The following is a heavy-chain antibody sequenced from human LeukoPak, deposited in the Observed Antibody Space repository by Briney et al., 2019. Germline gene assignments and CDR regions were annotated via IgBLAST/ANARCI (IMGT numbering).Heavy chain of an antibody. V-gene: IGHV4-34*01. J-gene: IGHJ4*02. CDR2: INHSGST. Sequence: PSETLSLTCAVYGGSFSGYYWSWIRQPPGKGLEWIGEINHSGSTNYNPSLKSRVTISVDTSKNQFSLKLSSVTAADTAVYYCARNVGRDGYNSWGQGTLVTVSS. D-gene: IGHD5-24*01. CDR1: GGSFSGYY. CDR3: ARNVGRDGYNS.